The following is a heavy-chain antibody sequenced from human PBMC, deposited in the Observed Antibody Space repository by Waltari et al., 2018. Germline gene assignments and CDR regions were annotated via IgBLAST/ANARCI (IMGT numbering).Heavy chain of an antibody. CDR2: IKQDGSEK. CDR1: GFTFSSYW. J-gene: IGHJ4*02. CDR3: AVPSFVSGYSD. Sequence: EVQLVESGGGLVQPGGYLRLSCAACGFTFSSYWMGWVRQAPGKGLEWVANIKQDGSEKYYVDSVKGRFTISRDNAKNSLYLQMNSLRAEDTAVYYCAVPSFVSGYSDWGQGTLVTVSS. V-gene: IGHV3-7*01. D-gene: IGHD3-22*01.